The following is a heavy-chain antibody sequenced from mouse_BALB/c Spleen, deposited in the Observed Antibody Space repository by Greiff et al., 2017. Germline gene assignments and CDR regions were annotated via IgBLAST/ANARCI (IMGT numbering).Heavy chain of an antibody. CDR3: ASSNWDVFDY. Sequence: EVQLVESGGDLVKPGGSLKLSCAASGFTFSSYGMSWVRQTPDKRLEWVATISSGGSYTYYPDSVKGRFTISRDNAKNTLYLQMSSLKSEDTAMYYCASSNWDVFDYWGQGTTLTVSS. CDR2: ISSGGSYT. V-gene: IGHV5-6*01. D-gene: IGHD4-1*01. CDR1: GFTFSSYG. J-gene: IGHJ2*01.